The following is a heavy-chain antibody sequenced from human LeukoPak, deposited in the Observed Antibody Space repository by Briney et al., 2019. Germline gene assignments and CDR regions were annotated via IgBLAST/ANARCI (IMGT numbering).Heavy chain of an antibody. V-gene: IGHV3-11*01. D-gene: IGHD2-2*01. J-gene: IGHJ5*02. CDR2: VAPPGGAI. CDR3: ARDLQGQKGPMPSPS. Sequence: GGSLRLSCAASGFALSDNFMGWIRQAPGKGLEWVSYVAPPGGAIYYADSVEGRFSISRDTSRNSLYLQMNSLRVDDTAVYYCARDLQGQKGPMPSPSWGQGTMVTVSS. CDR1: GFALSDNF.